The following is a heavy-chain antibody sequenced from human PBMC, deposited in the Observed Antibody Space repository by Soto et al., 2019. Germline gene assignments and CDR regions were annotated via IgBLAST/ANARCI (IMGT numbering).Heavy chain of an antibody. CDR2: ISWNSGSI. CDR3: AKGGLLFGVEDYFDY. CDR1: GFTFDDYA. Sequence: GGSLRLSCAASGFTFDDYAMHWVRQAPGKGLEWVSGISWNSGSIGYADSVKGRFTISRDNAKNSLYLQMNSLRAEDTALYYCAKGGLLFGVEDYFDYWGQGTLVTVSS. D-gene: IGHD2-21*02. V-gene: IGHV3-9*01. J-gene: IGHJ4*02.